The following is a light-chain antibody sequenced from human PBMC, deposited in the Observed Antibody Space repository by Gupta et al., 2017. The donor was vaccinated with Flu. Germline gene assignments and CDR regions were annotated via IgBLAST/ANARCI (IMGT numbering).Light chain of an antibody. CDR2: DAS. J-gene: IGKJ1*01. V-gene: IGKV3-11*01. Sequence: EIVLTQSPAILSSSPGERATLSCRASQSVQYYLAWYQHKPGQAPRLLIYDASKRPTGIPTRFSGSGSGTDFTLTISSLEPEDFAVYYCQQRRSWPQTFGQGTKVEVK. CDR1: QSVQYY. CDR3: QQRRSWPQT.